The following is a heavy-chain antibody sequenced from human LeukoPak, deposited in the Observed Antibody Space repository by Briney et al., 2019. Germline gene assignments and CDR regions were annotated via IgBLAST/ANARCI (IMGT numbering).Heavy chain of an antibody. CDR2: IWYDGSNE. D-gene: IGHD3-3*01. CDR3: ARASITIFRVVIIGEVDY. CDR1: GFTFSSYG. Sequence: PGGSLRLSCAASGFTFSSYGMHWVRQAPGKGLEWVAVIWYDGSNEYYADSVKGRFTISRDNSKNTLYLQMNSLRAEDTAVYYCARASITIFRVVIIGEVDYWGQGTLVTVSS. V-gene: IGHV3-33*01. J-gene: IGHJ4*02.